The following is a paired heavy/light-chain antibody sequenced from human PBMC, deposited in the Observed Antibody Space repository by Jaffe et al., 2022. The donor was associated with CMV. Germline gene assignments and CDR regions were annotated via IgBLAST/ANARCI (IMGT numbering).Heavy chain of an antibody. J-gene: IGHJ5*02. CDR2: ISSSSSYI. D-gene: IGHD3-3*01. CDR1: GFTFSSYS. CDR3: ARGGYDFWSGYYRTEEFAWFDP. V-gene: IGHV3-21*01. Sequence: EVQLVESGGGLVKPGGSLRLSCAASGFTFSSYSMNWVRQAPGKGLEWVSSISSSSSYIYYADSVKGRFTISRDNAKNSLYLQMNSLRAEDTAVYYCARGGYDFWSGYYRTEEFAWFDPWGQGTLVTVSS.
Light chain of an antibody. V-gene: IGLV1-47*02. CDR3: AAWDDSLSGPV. J-gene: IGLJ3*02. CDR2: SNN. Sequence: QSVLTQPPSASGTPGQRVTISCSGSSSNIGSNYVYWYQQLPGTAPKLLIYSNNQRPSGVPDRFSGSKSGTSASLAISGLRSEDEADYYCAAWDDSLSGPVFGGGTKLTVL. CDR1: SSNIGSNY.